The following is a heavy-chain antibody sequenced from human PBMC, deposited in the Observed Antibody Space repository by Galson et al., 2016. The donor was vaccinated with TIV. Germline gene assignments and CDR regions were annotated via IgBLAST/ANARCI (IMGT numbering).Heavy chain of an antibody. CDR3: ARGRGIYDSSGYFLFDH. Sequence: FSWVRQAPGQGLEWMGGIVPMFGTTNYAQKFQGRVTISADESTTTAYLELSSLRSEDTAVYYCARGRGIYDSSGYFLFDHWGQGTLVTVSS. V-gene: IGHV1-69*01. CDR2: IVPMFGTT. J-gene: IGHJ5*02. D-gene: IGHD3-22*01.